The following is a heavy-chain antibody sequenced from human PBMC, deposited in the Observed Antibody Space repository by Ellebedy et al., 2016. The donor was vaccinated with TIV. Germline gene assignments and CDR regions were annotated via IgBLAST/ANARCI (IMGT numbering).Heavy chain of an antibody. Sequence: PGGSLRLSCAASGFPISSFEFNWVRQSPGKGLEWVSYISSSGTTKYYADSVKGRFTISRDNAKNSLYLQMNSLRAEDTAVYYCAAAHYYFYGKDVWGQGTRVTVSS. CDR1: GFPISSFE. CDR3: AAAHYYFYGKDV. V-gene: IGHV3-48*03. J-gene: IGHJ6*02. D-gene: IGHD2-15*01. CDR2: ISSSGTTK.